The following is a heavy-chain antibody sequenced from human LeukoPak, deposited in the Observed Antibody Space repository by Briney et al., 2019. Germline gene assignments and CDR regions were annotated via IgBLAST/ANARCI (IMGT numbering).Heavy chain of an antibody. V-gene: IGHV4-34*01. CDR1: GGSFSGYY. CDR2: INHSGST. D-gene: IGHD2-2*02. Sequence: SETLSLTCAVYGGSFSGYYWSWIRQPPGKGLEWIGEINHSGSTNYDPSPKSRVTISVDTSKNQFSLKLSSVTAADTAVYYCARGRDCSSTSCYIRPYYFDYWGQGTLVTVSS. J-gene: IGHJ4*02. CDR3: ARGRDCSSTSCYIRPYYFDY.